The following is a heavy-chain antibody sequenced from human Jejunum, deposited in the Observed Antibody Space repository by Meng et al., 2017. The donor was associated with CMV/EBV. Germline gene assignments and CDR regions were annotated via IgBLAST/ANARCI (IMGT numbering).Heavy chain of an antibody. CDR3: ARGTIAVAGMN. V-gene: IGHV4-61*02. J-gene: IGHJ4*02. CDR1: GGPITSDNFD. D-gene: IGHD6-19*01. Sequence: QDQLQEPGPGLVKPQQTLSLTCNVSGGPITSDNFDWSWTRQPAGNGLEWIGRVHSSGSTNYHPSLKSRVTISIDKSKNHFSLKVTSVTAADTAMYYCARGTIAVAGMNWGQGTLVTVSS. CDR2: VHSSGST.